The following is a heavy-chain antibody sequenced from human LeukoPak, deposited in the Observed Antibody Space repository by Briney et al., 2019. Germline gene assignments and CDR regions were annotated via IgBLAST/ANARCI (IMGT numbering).Heavy chain of an antibody. D-gene: IGHD1-26*01. CDR3: AAYSGSYSFLVY. V-gene: IGHV4-59*01. CDR1: GGSISSYY. CDR2: IYYSGST. J-gene: IGHJ4*02. Sequence: ASETLSLTCTVSGGSISSYYWSWIRQPPGKGLEWIGNIYYSGSTNYNPSLKSRVTISVDTSKNQFSLKLSSVTAADTAVYYCAAYSGSYSFLVYWGQGTLVTVSS.